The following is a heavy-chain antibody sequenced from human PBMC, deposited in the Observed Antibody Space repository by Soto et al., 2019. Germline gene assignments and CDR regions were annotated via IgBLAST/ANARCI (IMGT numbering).Heavy chain of an antibody. CDR3: GRDRGYCTNGVCYLYYFDY. Sequence: GGSLRLSCAASGFTVSSNYMSWVRQAPGKGLEWVSVIYSGGSTYYADSVKGRFTISRDNSKNTLYLQMNSLRAEDTAVYYCGRDRGYCTNGVCYLYYFDYWGQGTLVTVSS. CDR1: GFTVSSNY. V-gene: IGHV3-53*01. CDR2: IYSGGST. D-gene: IGHD2-8*01. J-gene: IGHJ4*02.